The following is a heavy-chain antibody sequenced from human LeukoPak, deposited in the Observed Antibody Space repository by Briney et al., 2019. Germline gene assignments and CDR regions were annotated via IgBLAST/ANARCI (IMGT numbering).Heavy chain of an antibody. CDR3: ARAPSPIVAGTNA. CDR2: INHSGST. J-gene: IGHJ5*02. V-gene: IGHV4-34*01. D-gene: IGHD6-19*01. CDR1: GGSFSGYY. Sequence: SETLSLTCAVYGGSFSGYYWSWIRQPPGKGLEWIGEINHSGSTNYNPSLKSRVTISVDTSKNQFSLKLSSVTAADTAVYYCARAPSPIVAGTNAWGQGTLVTVSS.